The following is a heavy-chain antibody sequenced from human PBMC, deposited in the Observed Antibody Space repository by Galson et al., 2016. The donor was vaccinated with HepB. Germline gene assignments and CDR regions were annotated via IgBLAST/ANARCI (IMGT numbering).Heavy chain of an antibody. CDR3: ATGLGGIAPAGC. Sequence: SLRLSCAAPGFTFSNYGLNWVRQAPGKGLEWISYISTASTTIYYAGSVKGRFTVSRDNARYSLYLQMNSLRADDTATYYCATGLGGIAPAGCWGRGTPVTVSS. CDR1: GFTFSNYG. D-gene: IGHD6-25*01. J-gene: IGHJ2*01. CDR2: ISTASTTI. V-gene: IGHV3-48*04.